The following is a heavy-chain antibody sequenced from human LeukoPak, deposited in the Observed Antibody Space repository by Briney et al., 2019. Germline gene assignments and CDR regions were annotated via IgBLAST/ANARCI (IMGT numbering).Heavy chain of an antibody. J-gene: IGHJ4*02. CDR2: INPNSGGT. CDR3: ARHIKRWRGYYFDY. CDR1: GYTFTGYY. V-gene: IGHV1-2*02. Sequence: GASVTVSCKASGYTFTGYYMHWVRQAPGQGLEWMGWINPNSGGTNYAQKFQGRVTMTRDTSISTAYMELSRLRSDDTAVYYCARHIKRWRGYYFDYWGQGTLVTVSS. D-gene: IGHD6-19*01.